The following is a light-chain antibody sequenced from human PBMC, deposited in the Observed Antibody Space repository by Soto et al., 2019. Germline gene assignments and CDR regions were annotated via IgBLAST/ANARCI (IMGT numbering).Light chain of an antibody. V-gene: IGKV3D-7*01. J-gene: IGKJ5*01. CDR1: QSVSGDY. CDR3: QQSYTTPIT. Sequence: SLLPVERATLSCSASQSVSGDYLAWYQQKPGQAPRLLIYGLSIRAPGVPARFSVSGSGTEFTLTISSLQSEDFATYFCQQSYTTPITFGQGTRLEI. CDR2: GLS.